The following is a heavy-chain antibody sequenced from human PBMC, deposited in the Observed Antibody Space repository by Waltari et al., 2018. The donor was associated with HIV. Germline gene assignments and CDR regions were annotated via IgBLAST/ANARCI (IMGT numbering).Heavy chain of an antibody. V-gene: IGHV3-7*01. J-gene: IGHJ4*02. CDR2: INQDGSQT. Sequence: EVQLVESGGGLVQPGGSLRLSCAASGFTFRSYWMSWVRQAPGKGLGWVANINQDGSQTYDVDSVKGRFTISRDNAKNSLYLQMNSLRAEDSAVYYCARDQFGWFDSGPPSWGQGTLVTVSS. CDR3: ARDQFGWFDSGPPS. D-gene: IGHD3-10*01. CDR1: GFTFRSYW.